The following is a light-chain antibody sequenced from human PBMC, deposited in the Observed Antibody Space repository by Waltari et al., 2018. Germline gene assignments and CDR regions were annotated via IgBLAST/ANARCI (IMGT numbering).Light chain of an antibody. Sequence: QSVLPQPPSVSGAPGQRVTISCTGSSSTIGAGYDVHWYHHLPGTAPKLLIYGNSNRPSGVPDRFSGSKSGTSASLAISGLQAEDEADYYCQSYDSSLSGVVFGGGTKLTVL. CDR2: GNS. J-gene: IGLJ2*01. CDR3: QSYDSSLSGVV. V-gene: IGLV1-40*01. CDR1: SSTIGAGYD.